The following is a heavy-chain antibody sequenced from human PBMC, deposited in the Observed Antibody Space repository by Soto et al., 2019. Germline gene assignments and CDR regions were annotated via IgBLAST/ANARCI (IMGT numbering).Heavy chain of an antibody. CDR3: ASDLVTEYFAFWTAYHPPLEY. D-gene: IGHD3-3*01. Sequence: EVQLLESGGGLVQPGGSLRLSCEASEFTFSTYAMTWVRQAPGKGLEWVSSITNSGGTTYYADSVKGRFTISRYHSQKTLDMQMNSLTAEDTAMYYCASDLVTEYFAFWTAYHPPLEYWGQGTLVSVSS. CDR1: EFTFSTYA. CDR2: ITNSGGTT. J-gene: IGHJ4*02. V-gene: IGHV3-23*01.